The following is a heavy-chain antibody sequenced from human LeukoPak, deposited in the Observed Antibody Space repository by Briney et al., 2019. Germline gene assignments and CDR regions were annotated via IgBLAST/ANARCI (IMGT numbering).Heavy chain of an antibody. J-gene: IGHJ4*02. D-gene: IGHD6-25*01. CDR3: ARGLDSSGDY. V-gene: IGHV4-34*01. CDR1: GGSFSGYY. Sequence: SETLSLTCAVYGGSFSGYYWSWIRRPPGKGLEWIGEINHRGSTNYNPSLKSRVTISVDASRNQFSLKLTSVTAADTAVFYCARGLDSSGDYWGQGTLVTVSS. CDR2: INHRGST.